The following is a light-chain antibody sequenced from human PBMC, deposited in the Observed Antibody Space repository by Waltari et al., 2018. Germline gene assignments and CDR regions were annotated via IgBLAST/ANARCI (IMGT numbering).Light chain of an antibody. CDR1: SKNVGDEG. J-gene: IGLJ3*02. Sequence: QAGLTQPPSVSKGLRQTATLTCSGNSKNVGDEGAYWLQQHQGHPPKVLSYRNTHRPSGVSERFSASRSGNTASLTISGLQPEDEADYYCSAWDGSLNTRLFGGGTKLTVL. CDR2: RNT. CDR3: SAWDGSLNTRL. V-gene: IGLV10-54*04.